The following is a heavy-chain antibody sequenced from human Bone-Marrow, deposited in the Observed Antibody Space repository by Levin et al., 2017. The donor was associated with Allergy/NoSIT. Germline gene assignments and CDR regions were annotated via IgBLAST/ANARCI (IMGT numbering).Heavy chain of an antibody. D-gene: IGHD3-3*01. CDR3: AREVLPFLIRGLDV. CDR1: GINLNTYI. V-gene: IGHV3-30*03. Sequence: GESLKISCTASGINLNTYIMHWVRQAPGKGLEWVSLVSSDGIKTHYAESVKGRFTVSRDNSRNTVDLEMNSLRGDDTAVYYCAREVLPFLIRGLDVWGQGTTVTVSS. CDR2: VSSDGIKT. J-gene: IGHJ6*02.